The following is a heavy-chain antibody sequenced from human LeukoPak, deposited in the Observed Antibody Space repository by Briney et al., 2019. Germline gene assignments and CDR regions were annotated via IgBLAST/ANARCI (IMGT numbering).Heavy chain of an antibody. J-gene: IGHJ4*02. CDR2: IYYSGST. D-gene: IGHD2-2*01. CDR3: AKDRAHMDAALAH. CDR1: GGSISSGGYY. Sequence: PSQTLSLTCTVSGGSISSGGYYWSWIRQHPGKGLEWIGYIYYSGSTYYNPSLKSRVTISVDTSKNQLSLKLSSVTAADTALYYCAKDRAHMDAALAHWGQGTLVTVSS. V-gene: IGHV4-31*03.